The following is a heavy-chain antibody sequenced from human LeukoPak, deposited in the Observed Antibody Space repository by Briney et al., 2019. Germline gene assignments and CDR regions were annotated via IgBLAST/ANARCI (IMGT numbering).Heavy chain of an antibody. D-gene: IGHD2-15*01. CDR1: GFTFSSYA. V-gene: IGHV3-23*01. CDR3: AKRTYCSGGSCYNNYFDY. CDR2: ISGSGGST. Sequence: PGGSLRLSCAASGFTFSSYAMSWVRQAPGKGLEWVSAISGSGGSTYYADSVKGRLSISRDNSKNTLYLQMNSLRAEDTAVYYCAKRTYCSGGSCYNNYFDYWGQGTLVTVSS. J-gene: IGHJ4*02.